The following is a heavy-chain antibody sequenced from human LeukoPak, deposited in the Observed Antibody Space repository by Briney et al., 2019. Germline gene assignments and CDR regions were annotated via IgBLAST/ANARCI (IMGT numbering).Heavy chain of an antibody. J-gene: IGHJ4*02. Sequence: RGSLRLSCAASGFTFSSYTMTWVRQPPGKGLEWVSVIYKDGRTFYTDSVKGRFTISRDNSKNTVYLQMSSLRVEDTAVYYCAKSLTYYHENSDSIWGQGTLVTVSS. CDR2: IYKDGRT. CDR1: GFTFSSYT. CDR3: AKSLTYYHENSDSI. D-gene: IGHD3-22*01. V-gene: IGHV3-23*03.